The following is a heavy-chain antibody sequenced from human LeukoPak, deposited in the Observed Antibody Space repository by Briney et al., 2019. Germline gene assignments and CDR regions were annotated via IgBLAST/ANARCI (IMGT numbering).Heavy chain of an antibody. CDR3: ARVITVRGVIFDY. D-gene: IGHD3-16*01. CDR2: IYDSGST. CDR1: GDSISSHY. Sequence: SETLSLTCTVSGDSISSHYWSWLRQPPGKGLEWIGYIYDSGSTNYNPSLKSRVTISVDTSKNQFSLKLSSVTAADTAVYYCARVITVRGVIFDYWGQGTLVTVSS. J-gene: IGHJ4*02. V-gene: IGHV4-59*11.